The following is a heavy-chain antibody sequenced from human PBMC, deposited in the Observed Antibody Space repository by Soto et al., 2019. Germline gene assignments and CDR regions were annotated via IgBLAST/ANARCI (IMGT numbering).Heavy chain of an antibody. CDR3: AKDYDYGDSLPFDY. V-gene: IGHV3-23*01. D-gene: IGHD4-17*01. CDR2: IIGIGDTA. CDR1: GFSFRDYG. Sequence: EVQLLEAGGGLVQPGGSLRLSCAASGFSFRDYGMSWVRQAPGKGLEWLSAIIGIGDTAYYADSVRGRFTISRVNSKNTLYLQLNDLGAEDTAIYYCAKDYDYGDSLPFDYWGQGTLVTVSS. J-gene: IGHJ4*02.